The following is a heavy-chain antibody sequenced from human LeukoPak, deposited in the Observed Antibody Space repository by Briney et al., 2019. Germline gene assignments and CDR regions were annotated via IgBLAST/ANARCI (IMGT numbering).Heavy chain of an antibody. CDR1: GFTVSSKY. V-gene: IGHV3-53*01. J-gene: IGHJ3*02. Sequence: QAGGFLRFSSASSGFTVSSKYMRWVRQAPCQLLEWTTVIYTSGNTYYADSVKGRFTISRDNAKNSLYLQMNSLRDEDTAVYYCARDDEEGYGPVDAFDIWGQGTMVTVSS. D-gene: IGHD2-15*01. CDR3: ARDDEEGYGPVDAFDI. CDR2: IYTSGNT.